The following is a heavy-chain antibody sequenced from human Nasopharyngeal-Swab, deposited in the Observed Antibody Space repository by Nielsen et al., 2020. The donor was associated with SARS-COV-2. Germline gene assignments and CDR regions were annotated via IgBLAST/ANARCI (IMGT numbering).Heavy chain of an antibody. D-gene: IGHD6-13*01. Sequence: GSLRLSCAASGFTFRSYDMHWVRQGTGKGLEWVSAIGNAGDTYYPGSVKGRFTISRENAKNSLYLQMNSLRAEDTAVYYCARARYWLAASGPFFDYWGQGTLVTVSS. J-gene: IGHJ4*02. CDR1: GFTFRSYD. V-gene: IGHV3-13*01. CDR3: ARARYWLAASGPFFDY. CDR2: IGNAGDT.